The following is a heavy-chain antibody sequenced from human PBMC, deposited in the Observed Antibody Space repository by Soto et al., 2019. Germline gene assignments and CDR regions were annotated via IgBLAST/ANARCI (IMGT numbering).Heavy chain of an antibody. CDR2: IYYSGST. CDR1: GGSISSYY. J-gene: IGHJ6*03. CDR3: ARRTYSSSSATAGFYYYYYYMDV. V-gene: IGHV4-59*08. Sequence: PSETLSLTCTVSGGSISSYYWSWIRQPPGKGPEWIGYIYYSGSTNYNPSLKSRVTISVDTSKNQFSLKLSSVTAADTAVYYCARRTYSSSSATAGFYYYYYYMDVWGKGTTVTVSS. D-gene: IGHD6-6*01.